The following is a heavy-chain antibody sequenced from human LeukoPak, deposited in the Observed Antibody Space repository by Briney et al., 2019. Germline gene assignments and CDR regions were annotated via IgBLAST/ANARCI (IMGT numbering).Heavy chain of an antibody. J-gene: IGHJ3*02. CDR3: ARVRGGYCSSAACPRALDI. D-gene: IGHD2-2*01. CDR1: GFTLTTYW. Sequence: GGSLRLSCAASGFTLTTYWMSWVRQAPGKGLEWVANIKQDGSEKYYVDSVKGRFTISRDNAKNSLYLQMNSLRAEDTAMYYCARVRGGYCSSAACPRALDIWGQGTMVTVSS. V-gene: IGHV3-7*04. CDR2: IKQDGSEK.